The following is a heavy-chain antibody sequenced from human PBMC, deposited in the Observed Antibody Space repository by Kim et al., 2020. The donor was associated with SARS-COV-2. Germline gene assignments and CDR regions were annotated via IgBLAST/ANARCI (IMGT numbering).Heavy chain of an antibody. CDR3: TTSYPNRRGYYYYYGMDV. J-gene: IGHJ6*02. V-gene: IGHV3-15*01. CDR1: GFTFSNAW. Sequence: GGSLRLSCAASGFTFSNAWMSWVRQAPGKGLEWVGRIKSKTDGGTTDYAAPVKGRFTISRDDSKNTLYLQMNSLKTEDTAVYYCTTSYPNRRGYYYYYGMDVWGQGTTVTVSS. CDR2: IKSKTDGGTT. D-gene: IGHD3-10*01.